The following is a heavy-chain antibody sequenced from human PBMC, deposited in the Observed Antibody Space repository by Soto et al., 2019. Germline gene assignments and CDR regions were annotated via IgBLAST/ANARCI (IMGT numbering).Heavy chain of an antibody. CDR3: ARDHTAMVFDY. CDR1: GYTFTSYY. V-gene: IGHV1-46*01. D-gene: IGHD5-18*01. CDR2: ITPSGGST. J-gene: IGHJ4*02. Sequence: ASVKVSCKASGYTFTSYYMHCVRQAPGQGLEWMGIITPSGGSTSYAQKFQGRVTMTRDTSTSTVYMELSSLRSEDTAVYYCARDHTAMVFDYWGQGTLVTVSS.